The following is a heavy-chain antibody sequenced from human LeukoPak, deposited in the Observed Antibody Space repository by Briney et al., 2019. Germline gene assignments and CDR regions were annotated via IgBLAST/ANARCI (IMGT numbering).Heavy chain of an antibody. CDR3: ATTFYSSSSRYFEY. D-gene: IGHD6-6*01. V-gene: IGHV4-59*01. CDR2: IYYSGST. J-gene: IGHJ4*02. Sequence: SETLSLTCTVSGGSNRSYYWSWIRQPPGKGLEWIGYIYYSGSTNYNPSLKSRVTISVDTSKNQFSLNLSSVTAADTAVYYCATTFYSSSSRYFEYWGQGTLVTVSS. CDR1: GGSNRSYY.